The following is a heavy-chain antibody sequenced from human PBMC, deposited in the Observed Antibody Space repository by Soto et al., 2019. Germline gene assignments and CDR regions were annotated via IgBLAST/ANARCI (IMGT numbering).Heavy chain of an antibody. Sequence: SETLSLTCTASGGSISSGNYYWSWIRQPPGKGLEWIGYIYYSGSTYYNPSLKSRVTISIDTSKYQFSLKLSSVTAADTAVYYCARRYSSGWYSSWFDPWGQGTLVTVSS. CDR3: ARRYSSGWYSSWFDP. J-gene: IGHJ5*02. V-gene: IGHV4-30-4*01. CDR1: GGSISSGNYY. CDR2: IYYSGST. D-gene: IGHD6-19*01.